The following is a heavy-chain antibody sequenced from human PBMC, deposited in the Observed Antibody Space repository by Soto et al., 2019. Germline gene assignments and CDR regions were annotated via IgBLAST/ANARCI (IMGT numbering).Heavy chain of an antibody. CDR1: GGSLSTYY. Sequence: SETLSLTCSVSGGSLSTYYWSWIRQPPGKGLEWIGYIYYSGSTNYNPSLKSRVTISVDASKNQLSLKLSSVTAADTAVYYCARVTTSGWSDYWGQGTLVNVSS. CDR2: IYYSGST. V-gene: IGHV4-59*01. D-gene: IGHD6-19*01. J-gene: IGHJ4*02. CDR3: ARVTTSGWSDY.